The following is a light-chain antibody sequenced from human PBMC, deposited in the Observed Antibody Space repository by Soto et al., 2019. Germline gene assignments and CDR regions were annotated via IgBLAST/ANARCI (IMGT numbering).Light chain of an antibody. V-gene: IGKV3-20*01. J-gene: IGKJ1*01. CDR3: QQYGSSLTWT. CDR1: RSITSTY. Sequence: VLTQSPGTLSLSPGYRATPSGLASRSITSTYLAWYQQRPGQAPRLLIYGASSRATGIPDRFSGSGSGTDFTLTISRLEPEDFAVYYCQQYGSSLTWTFGQGTKVDIK. CDR2: GAS.